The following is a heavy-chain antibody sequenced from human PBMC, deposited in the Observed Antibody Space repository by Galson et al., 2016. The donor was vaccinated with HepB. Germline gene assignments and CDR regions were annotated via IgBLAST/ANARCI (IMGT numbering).Heavy chain of an antibody. CDR1: GYTFTSYA. Sequence: SVKVSCKASGYTFTSYAMNWVRQAPGQGLEWMGWINTNTGNPTYAQGFTGRFVFSLDTSVSTAYLQISSLKAEDTAVYYCARGSYYGSENYHKVYDYWGQGTLVTVSS. D-gene: IGHD3-10*01. J-gene: IGHJ4*02. CDR2: INTNTGNP. CDR3: ARGSYYGSENYHKVYDY. V-gene: IGHV7-4-1*02.